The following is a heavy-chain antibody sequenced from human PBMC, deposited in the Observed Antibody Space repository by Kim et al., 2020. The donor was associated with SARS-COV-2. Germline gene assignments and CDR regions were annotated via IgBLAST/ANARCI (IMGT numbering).Heavy chain of an antibody. Sequence: GGSLRLSCAASGFTFSNAWMSWVRQAPGKGLEWVGRIQSKTDGGTTDYAEPVKGSFTISSDDSKNTLYLQMNSLKTEDTDVNYCTTDQPGIAAAGGPDY. CDR3: TTDQPGIAAAGGPDY. J-gene: IGHJ4*01. CDR1: GFTFSNAW. CDR2: IQSKTDGGTT. D-gene: IGHD6-13*01. V-gene: IGHV3-15*01.